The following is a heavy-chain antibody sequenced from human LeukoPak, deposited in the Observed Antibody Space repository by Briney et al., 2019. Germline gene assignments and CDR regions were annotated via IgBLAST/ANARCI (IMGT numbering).Heavy chain of an antibody. CDR1: GGVFTTYA. J-gene: IGHJ4*02. CDR2: IIPFLGTT. Sequence: SVKVSCKASGGVFTTYAISWVRQAPGQGLEWMGGIIPFLGTTNYAQKFQGRVTITADEPTRTAYMELTYLRSDDTAVYYCARPEEEGWLQFPATVWGQGTLVTVSS. D-gene: IGHD5-24*01. V-gene: IGHV1-69*13. CDR3: ARPEEEGWLQFPATV.